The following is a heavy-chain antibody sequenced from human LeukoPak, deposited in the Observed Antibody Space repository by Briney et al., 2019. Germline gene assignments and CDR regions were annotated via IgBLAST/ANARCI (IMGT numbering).Heavy chain of an antibody. CDR1: GFTFSKAW. Sequence: GGSLRLSCAASGFTFSKAWMTWVRQAPGKGLEWVSAISGSGGSTYYADSVKGRFTISRDNSKNTLYLQMNSLRAEDTAVYYCAKRGRYDILTGYFDYWGQGTLVTVSS. CDR2: ISGSGGST. CDR3: AKRGRYDILTGYFDY. V-gene: IGHV3-23*01. D-gene: IGHD3-9*01. J-gene: IGHJ4*02.